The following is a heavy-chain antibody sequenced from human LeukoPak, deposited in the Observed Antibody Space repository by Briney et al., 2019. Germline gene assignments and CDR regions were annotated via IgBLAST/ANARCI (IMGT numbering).Heavy chain of an antibody. CDR3: ARVSYYYGSGSVNYYYYMDV. Sequence: SETLSLTCTVSGGSISSYYWSWIRQPPGKGLEWIGYIYYSGSTNYNPSLKSRVTISVDTSKNQFSLKLSSATAADTAVYYCARVSYYYGSGSVNYYYYMDVWGKGTTVTVSS. J-gene: IGHJ6*03. CDR2: IYYSGST. CDR1: GGSISSYY. D-gene: IGHD3-10*01. V-gene: IGHV4-59*01.